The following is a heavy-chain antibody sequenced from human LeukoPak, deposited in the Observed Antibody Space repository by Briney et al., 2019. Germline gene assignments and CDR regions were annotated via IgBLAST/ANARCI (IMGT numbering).Heavy chain of an antibody. CDR1: GFTFSNYW. J-gene: IGHJ4*02. CDR2: INTGGSST. Sequence: GGSLRLSCAASGFTFSNYWMHWVRQVPGKGLVWVSRINTGGSSTTYADSVKGRFTISRDNAKNTLYLQMNSLRAEDTAVYYCARSNQADDYWGEGTLVTVSS. CDR3: ARSNQADDY. D-gene: IGHD4-11*01. V-gene: IGHV3-74*01.